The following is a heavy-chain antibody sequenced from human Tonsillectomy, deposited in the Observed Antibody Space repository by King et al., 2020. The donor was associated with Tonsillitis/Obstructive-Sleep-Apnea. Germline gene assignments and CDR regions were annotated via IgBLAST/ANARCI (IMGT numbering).Heavy chain of an antibody. CDR1: GGSISSYY. J-gene: IGHJ3*02. V-gene: IGHV4-59*01. D-gene: IGHD2-8*01. CDR2: IYYSGST. Sequence: VQLQESGPGLAKPSETLSLTCTVSGGSISSYYWSWIRQPPGKGLEWIGFIYYSGSTNYNPSLKSRVTISVDTSKNQFSLKLSSVTAADTAVYYCARDMVLEAGGDAFDIWGQGTMVTVSS. CDR3: ARDMVLEAGGDAFDI.